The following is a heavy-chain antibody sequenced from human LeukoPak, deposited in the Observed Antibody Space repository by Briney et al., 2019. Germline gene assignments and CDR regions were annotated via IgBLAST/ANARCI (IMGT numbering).Heavy chain of an antibody. Sequence: SETLSLTCTVSGGTISSYYWRWIRQPPGKGLEWIGYIYYSGSTNYNPSLKSRVTISVDTSKNQFSLKLSSVTAADTAVYYCARSDYGAMGAFDIWGQGTMVTVSS. CDR2: IYYSGST. D-gene: IGHD4-17*01. CDR1: GGTISSYY. V-gene: IGHV4-59*01. J-gene: IGHJ3*02. CDR3: ARSDYGAMGAFDI.